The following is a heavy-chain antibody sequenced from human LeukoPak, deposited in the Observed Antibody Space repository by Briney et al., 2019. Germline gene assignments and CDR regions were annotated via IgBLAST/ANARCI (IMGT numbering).Heavy chain of an antibody. J-gene: IGHJ4*02. CDR2: IYYSGST. V-gene: IGHV4-39*01. Sequence: SETLSLTCTVSGGPISSSSYYWGWIRQPPGKGLEWIGSIYYSGSTYYNPSLKSRVTISVDTSKNQFSLKLSSVTAADTAVYYCARQVGATTFDYWGQGTLVTVSS. CDR1: GGPISSSSYY. CDR3: ARQVGATTFDY. D-gene: IGHD1-26*01.